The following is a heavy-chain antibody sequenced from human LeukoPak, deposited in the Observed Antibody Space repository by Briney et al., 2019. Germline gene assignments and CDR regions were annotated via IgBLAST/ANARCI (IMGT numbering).Heavy chain of an antibody. D-gene: IGHD6-19*01. CDR3: AKDRRGSSGPILN. Sequence: SGGSLRLSCVASGFTFSAYNIHWVRQAPGEPLEWVSTISSTRDNYKYYGDSVRGRFTISRDNAKNSVYLQMNSLTVADTAVYYCAKDRRGSSGPILNWGQGTLVTVSS. V-gene: IGHV3-21*06. CDR2: ISSTRDNYK. CDR1: GFTFSAYN. J-gene: IGHJ4*02.